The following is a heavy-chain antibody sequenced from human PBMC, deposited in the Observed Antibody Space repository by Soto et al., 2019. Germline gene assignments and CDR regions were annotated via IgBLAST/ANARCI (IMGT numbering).Heavy chain of an antibody. CDR2: INHSGST. V-gene: IGHV4-34*01. D-gene: IGHD3-3*01. J-gene: IGHJ2*01. CDR1: GGSFSGYY. Sequence: PSETLSLTCAVYGGSFSGYYWSWIRQPPGKGLEWIGEINHSGSTNYNPSLKSRVTISVDTSKKQFSLKLSSVTAADTAVYYCARELRDGYIYWYFDLWGRGTLVTVS. CDR3: ARELRDGYIYWYFDL.